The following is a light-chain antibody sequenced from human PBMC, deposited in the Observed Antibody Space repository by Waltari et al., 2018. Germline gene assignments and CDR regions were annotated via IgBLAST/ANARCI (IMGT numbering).Light chain of an antibody. Sequence: QSALTQPASVSGSPGQSITISCTGTSSDVGGYNHVSWYRQHPGKAPKLIIYEVSNRPSGVSNRFSGSKSGNTASLTISGLQAEDEADYYCSSYTSSSTLVFGGGTKLTVL. CDR2: EVS. CDR1: SSDVGGYNH. V-gene: IGLV2-14*01. CDR3: SSYTSSSTLV. J-gene: IGLJ2*01.